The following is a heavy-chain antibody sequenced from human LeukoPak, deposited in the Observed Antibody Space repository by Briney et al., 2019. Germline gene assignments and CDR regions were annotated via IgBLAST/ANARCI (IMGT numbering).Heavy chain of an antibody. Sequence: AGGSLRLSCAASGFTLSNYGMHWVRQAPGKGLEWVAVISYDESDKYYADSVKGRFTISRDNSKNTLYLQMNSLRPEDTAVYYCAKGVVAATNAAYYGMDVWGQGTTVTVSS. CDR2: ISYDESDK. D-gene: IGHD2-15*01. V-gene: IGHV3-30*18. CDR1: GFTLSNYG. CDR3: AKGVVAATNAAYYGMDV. J-gene: IGHJ6*02.